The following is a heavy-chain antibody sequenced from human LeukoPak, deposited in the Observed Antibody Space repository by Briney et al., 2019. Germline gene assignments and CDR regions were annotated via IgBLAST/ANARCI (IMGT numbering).Heavy chain of an antibody. CDR2: ISYDGSNK. V-gene: IGHV3-30*18. Sequence: GRSLRFSCAASGFTFSSYGMHWVRQAPGKGLEWVAVISYDGSNKDYADSVKGRFTISRDNSKNTPYLQMNSLRAEDTAVYFCAKDRVRGSSWSYTFDYWGQGTLVTVSS. CDR1: GFTFSSYG. J-gene: IGHJ4*02. CDR3: AKDRVRGSSWSYTFDY. D-gene: IGHD6-13*01.